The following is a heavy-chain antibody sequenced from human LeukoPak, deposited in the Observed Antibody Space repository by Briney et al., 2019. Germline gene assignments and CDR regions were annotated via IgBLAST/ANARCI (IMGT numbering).Heavy chain of an antibody. J-gene: IGHJ4*02. Sequence: KASETLSLTCAVYGGSFSGYYWSWIRQPPGKGLEWIGEINHSGSTNYNPSLKSRVTISVDTSKNQFSLKLSSVTAADTAVYYCARHDRWIAARGFDWGQGTLVTVSS. CDR3: ARHDRWIAARGFD. CDR2: INHSGST. CDR1: GGSFSGYY. V-gene: IGHV4-34*01. D-gene: IGHD6-6*01.